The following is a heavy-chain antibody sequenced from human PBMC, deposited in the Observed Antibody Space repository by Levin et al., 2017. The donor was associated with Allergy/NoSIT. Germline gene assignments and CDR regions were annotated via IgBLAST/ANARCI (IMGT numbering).Heavy chain of an antibody. Sequence: GSLRLSCAVSDGSLSGFYWTWIRQPPGKGLEWIGQINHRGTTSYNPSLQSRVTLSVDTSKNQFSLKLRSVTAADTSVYYCARVRAYYSSGSYNIWGQGTMVTVSS. CDR3: ARVRAYYSSGSYNI. J-gene: IGHJ3*02. D-gene: IGHD3-10*01. CDR1: DGSLSGFY. V-gene: IGHV4-34*01. CDR2: INHRGTT.